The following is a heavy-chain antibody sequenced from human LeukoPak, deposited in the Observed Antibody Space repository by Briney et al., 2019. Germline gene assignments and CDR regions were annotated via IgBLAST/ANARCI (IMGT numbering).Heavy chain of an antibody. CDR3: ARDASSGWFFGKGDY. V-gene: IGHV1-18*01. CDR2: ISAYNGNT. J-gene: IGHJ4*02. D-gene: IGHD6-19*01. CDR1: GYTFATYG. Sequence: ATVKVSCKASGYTFATYGISWVRPAPGQGREWMGWISAYNGNTKYAQKLQGRVTMTTDTSTSTAYMELRSLRSDDTAVYYCARDASSGWFFGKGDYWGQGTLVTVSS.